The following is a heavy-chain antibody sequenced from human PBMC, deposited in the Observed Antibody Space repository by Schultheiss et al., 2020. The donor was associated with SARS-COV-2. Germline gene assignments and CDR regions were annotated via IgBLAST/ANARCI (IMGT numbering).Heavy chain of an antibody. J-gene: IGHJ6*02. CDR3: ARLWGVATYWADYYYYGMDV. V-gene: IGHV4-59*08. CDR2: IYYSGST. D-gene: IGHD5-12*01. CDR1: GGSISSYY. Sequence: SETLSLTCTVSGGSISSYYWGWIRQPPGKGLEWIGYIYYSGSTNYNPSLKSRVTISVDTSKNQFSLKLSSVTAADTAVYYCARLWGVATYWADYYYYGMDVWGQGTTVTVSS.